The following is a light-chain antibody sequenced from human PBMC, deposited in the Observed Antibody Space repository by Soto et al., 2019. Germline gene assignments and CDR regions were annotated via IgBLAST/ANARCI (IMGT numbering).Light chain of an antibody. V-gene: IGKV3-20*01. CDR3: QQYGSSPLIS. CDR2: GAS. CDR1: QTVSITY. J-gene: IGKJ5*01. Sequence: EVVMRQSPATLSVSPGEGATLSCRASQTVSITYLTWYQQKPGQAPRLLIFGASKRATGIPDRFSGSGSGRDFTLTISGLEPEDFAVYYCQQYGSSPLISFGQGTRLEIK.